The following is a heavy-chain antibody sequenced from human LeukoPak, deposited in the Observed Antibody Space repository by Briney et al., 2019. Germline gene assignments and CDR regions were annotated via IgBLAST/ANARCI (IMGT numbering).Heavy chain of an antibody. V-gene: IGHV1-46*01. D-gene: IGHD6-6*01. J-gene: IGHJ4*02. CDR1: GYTFTSYY. Sequence: VASVKVSCKATGYTFTSYYMHWVRQAPGQGLEWMGIINPSGGSTSYAQKFQGRVTMTRDMSTSTVYMELSSLRSEDTAVYYCARGDIAARLGDYWGQGTLVTVSS. CDR2: INPSGGST. CDR3: ARGDIAARLGDY.